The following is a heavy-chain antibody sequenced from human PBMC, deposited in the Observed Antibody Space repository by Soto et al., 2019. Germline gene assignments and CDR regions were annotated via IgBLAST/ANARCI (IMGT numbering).Heavy chain of an antibody. V-gene: IGHV4-61*01. Sequence: QVQLQESGPGLVKPSETLSLTCTVSGGSVSSGSYYWSWIRQPPGKGLEWIGYIYYSGSTNYNPSLKSRVTISVDTSKNQFSLKLSSVTAADTAVYYCASYSSGWYDVSYWGQGTLATVSS. CDR1: GGSVSSGSYY. CDR2: IYYSGST. D-gene: IGHD6-19*01. CDR3: ASYSSGWYDVSY. J-gene: IGHJ4*02.